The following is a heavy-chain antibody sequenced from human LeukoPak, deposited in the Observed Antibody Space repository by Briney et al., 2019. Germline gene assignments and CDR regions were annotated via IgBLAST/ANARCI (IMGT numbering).Heavy chain of an antibody. CDR2: IYYMGST. D-gene: IGHD5-24*01. Sequence: SETLSLTCTVSGGSISSYYCSWIRQPPGKGLEWIGYIYYMGSTKYNTSLKSRVSISVDTSKNQFSLKLSSVTAADTAVYYCARGAGAGYNLQPFDYWGQGTLVTVSS. CDR3: ARGAGAGYNLQPFDY. V-gene: IGHV4-59*08. CDR1: GGSISSYY. J-gene: IGHJ4*02.